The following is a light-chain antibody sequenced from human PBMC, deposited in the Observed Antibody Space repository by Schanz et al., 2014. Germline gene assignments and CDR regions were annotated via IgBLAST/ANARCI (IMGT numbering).Light chain of an antibody. CDR3: SSYTSSTTL. CDR1: SSDVGGYNF. CDR2: DVS. Sequence: QSVLTQPASVSGSPGQSITISCTGTSSDVGGYNFVSWYLHHPGKAPKLMIYDVSNRPSGVSNRFSGSKSGNTASLTISGVQAEDEADYYCSSYTSSTTLFGGGTKLTVL. V-gene: IGLV2-14*03. J-gene: IGLJ2*01.